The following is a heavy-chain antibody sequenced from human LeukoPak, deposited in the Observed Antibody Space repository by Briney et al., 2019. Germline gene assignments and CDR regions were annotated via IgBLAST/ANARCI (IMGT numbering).Heavy chain of an antibody. V-gene: IGHV1-18*01. CDR3: ARDYDYGDYYYGMDV. Sequence: ASVKVSCKASGYTFTSYDISWVRQAPGQGLEWMGWISTYNGNTDYAQKLQGRVTMTTDTSTSTAYMELRSLRSEDTAVYYCARDYDYGDYYYGMDVWGQGTTVTVSS. CDR2: ISTYNGNT. CDR1: GYTFTSYD. J-gene: IGHJ6*02. D-gene: IGHD4-17*01.